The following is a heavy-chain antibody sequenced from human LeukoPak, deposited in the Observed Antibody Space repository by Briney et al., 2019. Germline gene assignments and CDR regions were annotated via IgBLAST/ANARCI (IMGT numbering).Heavy chain of an antibody. V-gene: IGHV3-23*01. CDR2: ISASGGST. CDR3: AKGGSRSWLGFDY. CDR1: GFIFSNAW. J-gene: IGHJ4*02. Sequence: GGSLRLSCAASGFIFSNAWMSWVRQAPGKGLEWVLSISASGGSTYYADSVKGRFTISRDNSKNTVYMQMNSLRAGDTAVYYCAKGGSRSWLGFDYWGQGTLVTVSS. D-gene: IGHD6-13*01.